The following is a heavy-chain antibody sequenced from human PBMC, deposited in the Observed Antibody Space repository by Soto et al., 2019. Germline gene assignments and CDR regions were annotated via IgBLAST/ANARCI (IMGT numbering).Heavy chain of an antibody. Sequence: LRLSCTGAGFDFGDYYMSLIRQAPGKGLEWVSYIDSGDGTTYYTDSVKGRFTISRDNAKKTVYLQMSSLRVEDTALYYCVRPYYSSSWFPFDRWGQGTLVTVSS. V-gene: IGHV3-11*01. CDR3: VRPYYSSSWFPFDR. D-gene: IGHD6-13*01. J-gene: IGHJ4*02. CDR1: GFDFGDYY. CDR2: IDSGDGTT.